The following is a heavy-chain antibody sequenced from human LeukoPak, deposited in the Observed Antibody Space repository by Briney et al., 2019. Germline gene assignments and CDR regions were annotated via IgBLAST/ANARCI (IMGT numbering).Heavy chain of an antibody. CDR2: IYYSGST. J-gene: IGHJ5*02. V-gene: IGHV4-59*01. Sequence: SETLSLTCTVSGGSISSYYWSWIRQPPGKGLEWIGYIYYSGSTNYNPSLKSRVTISVDTSKNQFSLKLSSVTAADTAVYYCARERDGYNSCWFDPWGQGTLVTVSS. CDR1: GGSISSYY. D-gene: IGHD5-24*01. CDR3: ARERDGYNSCWFDP.